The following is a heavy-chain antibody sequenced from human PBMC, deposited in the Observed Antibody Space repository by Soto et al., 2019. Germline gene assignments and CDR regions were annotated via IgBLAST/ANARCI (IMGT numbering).Heavy chain of an antibody. D-gene: IGHD3-10*01. CDR2: IDPSSGAS. J-gene: IGHJ4*02. V-gene: IGHV1-2*02. CDR1: GYPFTGLY. CDR3: ARDKYGPLDY. Sequence: QVQLVQSGADVKRPGASVRVSCKPSGYPFTGLYIHWVRLAPGLGLEWMGWIDPSSGASRKTQKLQGRVPLTRDTSTSTVYMDLFSLRSDDTAVYYCARDKYGPLDYWGQGTLVTVYS.